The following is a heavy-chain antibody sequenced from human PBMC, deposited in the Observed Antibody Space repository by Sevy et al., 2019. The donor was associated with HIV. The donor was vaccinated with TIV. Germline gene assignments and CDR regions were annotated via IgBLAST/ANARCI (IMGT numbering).Heavy chain of an antibody. CDR3: TTSLFCSTSCFDAFDI. D-gene: IGHD2-2*01. J-gene: IGHJ3*02. CDR2: IKSKTDGGTT. CDR1: GFTFSNAW. V-gene: IGHV3-15*01. Sequence: GSLRLSCAASGFTFSNAWMSWVRQAPGKGLEWVGRIKSKTDGGTTDYAAPVKGRFTISRDDSKNTLYLQMNSLKTEDTAVYYCTTSLFCSTSCFDAFDIWGQGTMVTVSS.